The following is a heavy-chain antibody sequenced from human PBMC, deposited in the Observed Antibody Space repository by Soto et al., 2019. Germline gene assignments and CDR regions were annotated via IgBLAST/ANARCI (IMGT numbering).Heavy chain of an antibody. CDR2: VYYTGST. CDR3: ARSVAVPGAHIDY. D-gene: IGHD6-19*01. J-gene: IGHJ4*02. CDR1: GGSISGSY. Sequence: SETLSLTCSVSGGSISGSYWSWIRQSPGKGLEWLGYVYYTGSTNYSPSLRSRVSISVDTSKNEFSLRLSSVTAADTAVYFCARSVAVPGAHIDYWGQGTQVTVFS. V-gene: IGHV4-59*01.